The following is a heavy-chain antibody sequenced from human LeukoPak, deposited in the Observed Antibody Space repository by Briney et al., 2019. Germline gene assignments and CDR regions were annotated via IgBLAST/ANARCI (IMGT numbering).Heavy chain of an antibody. J-gene: IGHJ5*02. V-gene: IGHV4-34*01. CDR3: ARGPLCSSTSCYTGRYRNWFDP. CDR1: GGSFSGYY. D-gene: IGHD2-2*02. CDR2: INHSGST. Sequence: PSETLSLTCAVYGGSFSGYYWSWIRQPPGKGLEWIGEINHSGSTNYNPSLKSRVTISVDTSKNQFSLKLSSVTAADTAVYYCARGPLCSSTSCYTGRYRNWFDPWGQGTLVTVSS.